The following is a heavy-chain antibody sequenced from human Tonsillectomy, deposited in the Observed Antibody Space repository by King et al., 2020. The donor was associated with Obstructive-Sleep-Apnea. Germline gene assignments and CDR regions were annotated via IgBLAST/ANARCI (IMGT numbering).Heavy chain of an antibody. V-gene: IGHV4-61*01. CDR3: ASHMTTVTTEYFHH. J-gene: IGHJ1*01. D-gene: IGHD4-17*01. Sequence: VQLQESGPGLVKPSETLSLTCTVSGGSVSSSNYFWSWIRQSPGKGLEWIGYIYYSGSTNYNPSLKSRVTISVDTSKRQFSLKLSSVTAADTAVYYCASHMTTVTTEYFHHWGQGTLVTVSS. CDR1: GGSVSSSNYF. CDR2: IYYSGST.